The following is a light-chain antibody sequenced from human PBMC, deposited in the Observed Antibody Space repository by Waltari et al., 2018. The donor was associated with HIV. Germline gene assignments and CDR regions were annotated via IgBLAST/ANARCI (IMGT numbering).Light chain of an antibody. CDR2: ASS. CDR3: LQYNTYPYT. Sequence: DTQVIQTPSSLSASVGDRVTITCRELKGISRWLAWYQQKPGKAPKSLIYASSSLQSGVPSMFSGSGSGTDFTLTISSLQPEDFATYFCLQYNTYPYTFGQGTKLEIK. J-gene: IGKJ2*01. CDR1: KGISRW. V-gene: IGKV1D-16*01.